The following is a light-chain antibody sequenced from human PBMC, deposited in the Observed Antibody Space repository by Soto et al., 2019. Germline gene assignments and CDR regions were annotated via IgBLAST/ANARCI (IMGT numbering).Light chain of an antibody. J-gene: IGKJ1*01. V-gene: IGKV1-6*01. CDR1: QDIRNE. CDR3: LQDHNYPRT. Sequence: AIQMTQSPSSLSASVGDRVTITCRASQDIRNELGWYRQKPGKAPEALIYGVSNLQTGVPSRFSGSGFGTYFTLTISSLQPEDFATYYCLQDHNYPRTFGQGTKVESK. CDR2: GVS.